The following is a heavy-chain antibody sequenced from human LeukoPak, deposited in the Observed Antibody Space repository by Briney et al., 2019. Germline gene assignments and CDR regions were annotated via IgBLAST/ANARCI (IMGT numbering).Heavy chain of an antibody. J-gene: IGHJ4*02. CDR2: ISSGGGST. V-gene: IGHV3-23*01. CDR1: GFTFSSYA. Sequence: QPGGSLRLSCAASGFTFSSYAMSWVRQAPGKGLEWVSAISSGGGSTYYADSVKGRFTISRDNSKNTLYLQMNSLRAEDTAVYYCAKSPGYSSSWYDYWGQGTLVTVSS. D-gene: IGHD6-13*01. CDR3: AKSPGYSSSWYDY.